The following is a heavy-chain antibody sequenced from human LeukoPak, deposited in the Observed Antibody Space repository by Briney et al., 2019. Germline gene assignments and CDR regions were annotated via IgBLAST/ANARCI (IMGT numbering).Heavy chain of an antibody. V-gene: IGHV4-4*07. CDR2: MYNSGST. D-gene: IGHD2-21*01. J-gene: IGHJ3*02. CDR1: GGSFSGYY. CDR3: VRERTMVGGADI. Sequence: PSETLSLTCAVYGGSFSGYYWSWIRQPAGKGLEWIGRMYNSGSTNYNPSLKSRVSISVDTSNNQFSLRLSSVTASDTAVYYCVRERTMVGGADIWGQGTKVTVSS.